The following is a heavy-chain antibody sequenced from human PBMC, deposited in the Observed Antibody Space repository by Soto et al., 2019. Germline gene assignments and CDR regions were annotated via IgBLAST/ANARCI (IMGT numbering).Heavy chain of an antibody. CDR3: ARVVATTYVDY. D-gene: IGHD5-12*01. CDR1: GFTFSDYY. J-gene: IGHJ4*02. Sequence: GGSLRLSCAASGFTFSDYYMSWIRQAPGKGLEWVSYISSSSSYTNYADSVKGRFTISRDNAKNSLYLQMNSLRAEDTAVYYCARVVATTYVDYWGKGTLVTVSS. CDR2: ISSSSSYT. V-gene: IGHV3-11*06.